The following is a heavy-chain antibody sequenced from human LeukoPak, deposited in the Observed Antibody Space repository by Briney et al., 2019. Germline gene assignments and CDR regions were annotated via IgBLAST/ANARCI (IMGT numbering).Heavy chain of an antibody. J-gene: IGHJ4*02. CDR1: GFTFSSYW. D-gene: IGHD6-19*01. Sequence: GGSLRLSCAASGFTFSSYWMSWVRQAPGKGLEWVANIKQDGSEKYYVDSVKGRFTISRDNAKNSLYLQMNSLRVEDTALYYCAKGNGNGWYASGFDYWGQGMLVTVS. CDR3: AKGNGNGWYASGFDY. CDR2: IKQDGSEK. V-gene: IGHV3-7*03.